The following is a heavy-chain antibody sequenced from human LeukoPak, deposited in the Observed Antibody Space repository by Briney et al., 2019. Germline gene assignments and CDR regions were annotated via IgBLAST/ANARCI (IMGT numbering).Heavy chain of an antibody. V-gene: IGHV4-38-2*01. J-gene: IGHJ4*02. Sequence: PSETLSLTCAVSGYSISSGYYWGWIRQPPGKGLEWIGSIYHSGSTYYNPSLKNRVTISVDTSKNQFSLKLSSVTAADTAVYYCARTVAGPLWDWGQGTLVTVSS. CDR2: IYHSGST. CDR1: GYSISSGYY. CDR3: ARTVAGPLWD. D-gene: IGHD6-19*01.